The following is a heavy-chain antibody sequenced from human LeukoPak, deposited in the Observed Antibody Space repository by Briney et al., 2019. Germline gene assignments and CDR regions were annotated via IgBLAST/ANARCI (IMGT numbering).Heavy chain of an antibody. CDR2: INHSGST. V-gene: IGHV4-34*01. CDR1: GGSISSYY. CDR3: AKDTAMARDHWFDP. Sequence: SETLSLTCTVSGGSISSYYWSWIRQPPGKGLEWIGEINHSGSTNYNPSLKSRVTISVDTSKNQFSLKLSSVTAADTAVYYCAKDTAMARDHWFDPWGQGTLVTVSS. D-gene: IGHD5-18*01. J-gene: IGHJ5*02.